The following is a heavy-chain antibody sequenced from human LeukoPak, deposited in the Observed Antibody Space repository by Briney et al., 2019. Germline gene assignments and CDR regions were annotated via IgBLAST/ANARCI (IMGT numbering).Heavy chain of an antibody. CDR2: MNPNSGNT. CDR1: GYTFTSYD. V-gene: IGHV1-8*01. D-gene: IGHD3-16*01. J-gene: IGHJ6*03. Sequence: ASVKVSCKASGYTFTSYDVNWVRQATGQGLEWMGWMNPNSGNTGYAQKFQGRVTITADESTSTAYMELSSLRSEDTAVYYCARSPVTGGYYYYYMDVWGKGTTVTVSS. CDR3: ARSPVTGGYYYYYMDV.